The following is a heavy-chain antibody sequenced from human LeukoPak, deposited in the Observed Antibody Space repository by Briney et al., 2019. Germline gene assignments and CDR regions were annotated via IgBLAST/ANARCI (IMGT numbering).Heavy chain of an antibody. J-gene: IGHJ4*02. D-gene: IGHD6-19*01. Sequence: GGSLRLSCAASGFTFSSYAMSWVRQAPGKGLEWVSSISSSSSYIYYADSVKGRFTISRDNAKNSLYLQMNSLRAEDTAVYYCAPLAYSSGWYLFDYWGQGTLVTVSS. CDR2: ISSSSSYI. CDR1: GFTFSSYA. V-gene: IGHV3-21*01. CDR3: APLAYSSGWYLFDY.